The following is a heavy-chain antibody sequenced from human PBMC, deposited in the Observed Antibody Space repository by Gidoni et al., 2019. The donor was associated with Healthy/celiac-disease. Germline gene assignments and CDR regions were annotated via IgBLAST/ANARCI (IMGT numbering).Heavy chain of an antibody. J-gene: IGHJ5*02. CDR2: IYYSGST. D-gene: IGHD2-21*02. Sequence: QLQLQESGPGLVKPSETLYLTCTVSGGSISSSSYYWGWIRQPPGKGLEWIGSIYYSGSTYYNPSLKSRVTISVDTSKNQFSLKLSSVTAADTAVYYCARHLWVVTPGGWFDPWGQGTLVTVSS. CDR1: GGSISSSSYY. V-gene: IGHV4-39*01. CDR3: ARHLWVVTPGGWFDP.